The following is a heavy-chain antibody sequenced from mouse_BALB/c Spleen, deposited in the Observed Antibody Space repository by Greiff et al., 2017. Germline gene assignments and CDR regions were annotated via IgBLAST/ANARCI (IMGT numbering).Heavy chain of an antibody. Sequence: VKLMESGPGLVAPSQSLSITCTVSGFSLTGYGVNWVRQPPGKGLEWLGMIWGDGSTDYNSALKSRLSISKDNSKSQVFLKMNSLQTDDTARYYCARVYGYDPLYAMGYWGQGTSVTVSS. V-gene: IGHV2-6-7*01. D-gene: IGHD2-2*01. J-gene: IGHJ4*01. CDR2: IWGDGST. CDR1: GFSLTGYG. CDR3: ARVYGYDPLYAMGY.